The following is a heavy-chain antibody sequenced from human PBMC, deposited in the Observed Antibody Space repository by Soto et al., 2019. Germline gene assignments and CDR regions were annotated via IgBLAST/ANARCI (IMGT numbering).Heavy chain of an antibody. Sequence: GESLKISCKGSGYSFTSYWIGWVRQMPGNGLEWMGIMYPRDSDTRYSPSFQGRVTISADKSISTAYLQWSSLKASDTAMYYCARLIWGSYRWQNYFDYWGQGTLVTVSS. D-gene: IGHD3-16*02. CDR2: MYPRDSDT. V-gene: IGHV5-51*01. J-gene: IGHJ4*02. CDR3: ARLIWGSYRWQNYFDY. CDR1: GYSFTSYW.